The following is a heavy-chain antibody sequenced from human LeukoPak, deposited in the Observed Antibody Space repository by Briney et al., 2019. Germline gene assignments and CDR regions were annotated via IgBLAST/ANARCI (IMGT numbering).Heavy chain of an antibody. D-gene: IGHD3-3*01. J-gene: IGHJ5*02. CDR2: ISAYNGNT. Sequence: ASVKVSCKASGYTFTSYGISWVRQAPGQGLEWMGWISAYNGNTNYAQKLQGRVNMTTDTSTSTAHMELRRLRSDDTAVDYWARDKVGVGVVIMSGFDPWGQGTLVTVSS. CDR3: ARDKVGVGVVIMSGFDP. CDR1: GYTFTSYG. V-gene: IGHV1-18*01.